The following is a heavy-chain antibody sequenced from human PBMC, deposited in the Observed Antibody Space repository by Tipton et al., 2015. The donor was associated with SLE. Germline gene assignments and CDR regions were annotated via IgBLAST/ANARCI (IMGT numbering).Heavy chain of an antibody. D-gene: IGHD3-16*02. Sequence: TLSLTCDVSGYSISSAYYWGWIRQPPGKGLEWIGEIYHSGSNNYNPSLKSRVTISVDTSKNQFSLKMNSVTAADTAVYYCARGLAYDYVWGSYRQYYFDYWGQGTLVTVSS. V-gene: IGHV4-38-2*01. CDR1: GYSISSAYY. CDR2: IYHSGSN. CDR3: ARGLAYDYVWGSYRQYYFDY. J-gene: IGHJ4*02.